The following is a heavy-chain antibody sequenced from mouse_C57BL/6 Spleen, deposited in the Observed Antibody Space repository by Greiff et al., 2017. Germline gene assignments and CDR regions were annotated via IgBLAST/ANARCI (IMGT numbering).Heavy chain of an antibody. CDR3: ARPGYYINCYAMDY. D-gene: IGHD2-12*01. J-gene: IGHJ4*01. CDR1: GYTFTDYN. V-gene: IGHV1-22*01. Sequence: LQLKQPGPELVKPGASVKLSCKASGYTFTDYNMHWVKQSHGKSLEWIGYINPNNGGTSYNQKFKGKATLTVNKSSSTAYMELRSLTSEDAAVYICARPGYYINCYAMDYWGQGTTLTVSS. CDR2: INPNNGGT.